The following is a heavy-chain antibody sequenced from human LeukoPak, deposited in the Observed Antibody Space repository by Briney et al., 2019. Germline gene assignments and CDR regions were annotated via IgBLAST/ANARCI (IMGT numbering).Heavy chain of an antibody. CDR1: GYYFTDYC. Sequence: GESLMISCNTSGYYFTDYCIGWVRQKPAKGLEWMVIIRAASQITYSPSFQGQVTYAAERSKDTAYLRWSRMKASDTARYYCAKRGGTAFYVYLVQGAMLAVSP. V-gene: IGHV5-51*01. D-gene: IGHD2/OR15-2a*01. CDR3: AKRGGTAFYVY. J-gene: IGHJ4*02. CDR2: IRAASQI.